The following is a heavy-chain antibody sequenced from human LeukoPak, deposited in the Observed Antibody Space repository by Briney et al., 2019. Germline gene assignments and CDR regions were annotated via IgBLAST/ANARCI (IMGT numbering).Heavy chain of an antibody. D-gene: IGHD3-16*01. CDR2: IYNRGDT. Sequence: SETLSLTCRVSRGAVNNPAVYWVWIRQPPGKGLECLGGIYNRGDTFSNPSLMSRVDFSIDTSKDQFSLSLMSVTAADTAIYYCARQGVLYGFDFWGQRIPVTVSS. V-gene: IGHV4-39*01. J-gene: IGHJ4*02. CDR3: ARQGVLYGFDF. CDR1: RGAVNNPAVY.